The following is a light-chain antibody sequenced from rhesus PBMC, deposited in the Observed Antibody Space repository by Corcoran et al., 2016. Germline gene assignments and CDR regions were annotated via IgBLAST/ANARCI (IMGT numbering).Light chain of an antibody. CDR3: QQHDNSPWT. J-gene: IGKJ1*01. Sequence: DIQMTQSPSSLSASVGDRVTITCRASQGISNWLAWYQQKSGKAPKLLIYRAANLETVVPSRFSGSGTGTDSTLTIRGRQTDDSETEYCQQHDNSPWTFGQGTKVEIK. V-gene: IGKV1-69*01. CDR2: RAA. CDR1: QGISNW.